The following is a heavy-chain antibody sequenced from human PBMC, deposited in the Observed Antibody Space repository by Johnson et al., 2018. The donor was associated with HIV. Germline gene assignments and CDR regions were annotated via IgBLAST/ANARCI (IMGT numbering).Heavy chain of an antibody. D-gene: IGHD1-26*01. V-gene: IGHV3-30*04. CDR3: AREGGYSDAFYI. CDR2: ISYDGSNK. J-gene: IGHJ3*02. CDR1: GFTFSSYA. Sequence: QLVESGGGVVQPGRSLRLSCAASGFTFSSYAMHWVRQAPGKGLEWVAVISYDGSNKYDADSVKGRFTISRDNAKNSLYLQMNSLRAEDTALYYCAREGGYSDAFYICGQGTMVTVSS.